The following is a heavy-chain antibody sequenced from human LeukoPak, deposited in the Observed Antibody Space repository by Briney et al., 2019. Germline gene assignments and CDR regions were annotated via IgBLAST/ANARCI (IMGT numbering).Heavy chain of an antibody. D-gene: IGHD3-22*01. J-gene: IGHJ3*02. Sequence: GGSLRLSCAASGFTFSSYSMNWVRQAPGKGLEWVSSISSSSSYIYYADSVKGRFTISRDNAKNSLYLQMNSLRAEDTAVYYCAKGNYYDSSGYYGPDAFDIWGQGTMVTVSS. CDR2: ISSSSSYI. CDR3: AKGNYYDSSGYYGPDAFDI. CDR1: GFTFSSYS. V-gene: IGHV3-21*01.